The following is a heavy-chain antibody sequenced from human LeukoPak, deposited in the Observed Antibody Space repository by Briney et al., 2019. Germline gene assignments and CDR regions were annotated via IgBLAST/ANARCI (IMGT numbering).Heavy chain of an antibody. CDR3: TTNDAFDI. Sequence: PGGSLRLSCAASGFTFSHAWMNWVRQAPGKGLEWVGRIKTETAGGATDYAAPVKGRFAISRDDPKNTVYLQMNSLKSEDSAVYYCTTNDAFDIWGQGTMVTVSS. CDR1: GFTFSHAW. V-gene: IGHV3-15*01. J-gene: IGHJ3*02. CDR2: IKTETAGGAT.